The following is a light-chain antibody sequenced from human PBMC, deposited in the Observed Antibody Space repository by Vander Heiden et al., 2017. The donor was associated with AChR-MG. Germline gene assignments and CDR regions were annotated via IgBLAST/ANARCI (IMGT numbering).Light chain of an antibody. CDR1: SPNIGSHT. CDR3: ATWDDSLNGVI. J-gene: IGLJ2*01. CDR2: TNN. V-gene: IGLV1-44*01. Sequence: QSVLTHPPSASATPGPRVPIPCSGGSPNIGSHTVTCYHPLPGTAPSVLIYTNNQRPSEVADRLSGAKSGTSAALAISGLQSEDEADDYCATWDDSLNGVIFGGGTKLTVL.